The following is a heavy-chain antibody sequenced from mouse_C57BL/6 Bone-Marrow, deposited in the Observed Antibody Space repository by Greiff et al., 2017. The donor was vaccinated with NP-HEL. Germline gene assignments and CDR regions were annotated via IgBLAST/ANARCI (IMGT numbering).Heavy chain of an antibody. CDR2: IYPRSGNT. V-gene: IGHV1-81*01. J-gene: IGHJ4*01. D-gene: IGHD1-2*01. Sequence: QVQLQQSGAELARPGASVKLSCKASGYTFTSYGISWVKQRTGQGLEWIGEIYPRSGNTYYNEKFKGKATLTADKSSSTAYMELRSLKSEDSAVYFCARRALLRRAMDYWGQGTSVTVSS. CDR3: ARRALLRRAMDY. CDR1: GYTFTSYG.